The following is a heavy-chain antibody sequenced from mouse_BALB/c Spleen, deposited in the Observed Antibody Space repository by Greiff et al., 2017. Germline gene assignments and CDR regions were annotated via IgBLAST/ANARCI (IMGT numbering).Heavy chain of an antibody. D-gene: IGHD2-1*01. J-gene: IGHJ2*01. V-gene: IGHV14-3*02. CDR3: ARVNYGNWGDY. CDR2: IDPANGNT. CDR1: GFNIKDTY. Sequence: EVQLQQSGAELVKPGASVKLSCTASGFNIKDTYMHWVKQRPEQGLEWIGRIDPANGNTKYDPKFQGKATITADTSSNTAYLQLSSLTSEDTAVYYCARVNYGNWGDYWGQGTTLTVSS.